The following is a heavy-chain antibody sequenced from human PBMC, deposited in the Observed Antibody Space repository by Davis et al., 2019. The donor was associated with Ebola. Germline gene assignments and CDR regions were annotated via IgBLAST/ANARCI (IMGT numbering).Heavy chain of an antibody. D-gene: IGHD3-16*01. CDR3: AKGGYYMDV. CDR1: GFTFSSYG. Sequence: GESLKISCAASGFTFSSYGMHWVRQAPGKGLEWVAVISYDGSNKYYADSVKGRFTISRDNFKNILHLQMNSLRPEDTAIYYCAKGGYYMDVWGKGTTVTVSS. J-gene: IGHJ6*03. V-gene: IGHV3-30*18. CDR2: ISYDGSNK.